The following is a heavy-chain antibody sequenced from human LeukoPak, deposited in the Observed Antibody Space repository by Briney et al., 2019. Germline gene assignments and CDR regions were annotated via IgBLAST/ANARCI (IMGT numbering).Heavy chain of an antibody. CDR3: AKDEWGVWSNGAFDY. V-gene: IGHV3-23*01. J-gene: IGHJ4*02. Sequence: PGGSLRLSCAASGFTFSSYAMSWVRQAPGKGLEWVSAISGSGGSTYYADSVKGRFTISRDNSKNTLYLQMNTLREDDTALYYCAKDEWGVWSNGAFDYWGQGTLVTVSS. CDR1: GFTFSSYA. CDR2: ISGSGGST. D-gene: IGHD1-26*01.